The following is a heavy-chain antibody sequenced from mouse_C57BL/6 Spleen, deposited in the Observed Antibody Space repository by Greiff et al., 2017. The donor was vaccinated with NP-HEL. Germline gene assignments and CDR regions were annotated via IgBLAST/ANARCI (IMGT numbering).Heavy chain of an antibody. CDR1: GYAFSSYW. CDR2: IYPGDGDT. CDR3: ARDLDISGYDYAMDY. J-gene: IGHJ4*01. Sequence: VQLQQSGAELVKPGASVKISCKASGYAFSSYWMNWVKQRPGKGLEWIGQIYPGDGDTNYNGKFKGKATLTADKSSSTAYMQLSSLTSEDSAVYFCARDLDISGYDYAMDYWGQGTSVTVSS. D-gene: IGHD3-2*02. V-gene: IGHV1-80*01.